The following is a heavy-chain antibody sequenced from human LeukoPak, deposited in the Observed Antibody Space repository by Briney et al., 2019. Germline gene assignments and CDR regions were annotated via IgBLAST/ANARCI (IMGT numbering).Heavy chain of an antibody. V-gene: IGHV1-8*02. J-gene: IGHJ3*02. D-gene: IGHD1-26*01. CDR2: MNPNSGNT. Sequence: VASVKVSCKASGYTFTSYGISWVRQATGQGLEWMGWMNPNSGNTGYAQKFQGRVIMTRDKSKSTAYMELSSLTSDDTAVYYCVREINGSPTVDAFDMWGQGTMVTVSS. CDR1: GYTFTSYG. CDR3: VREINGSPTVDAFDM.